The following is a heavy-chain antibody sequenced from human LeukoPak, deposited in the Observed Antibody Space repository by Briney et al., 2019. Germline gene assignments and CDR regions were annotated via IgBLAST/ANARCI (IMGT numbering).Heavy chain of an antibody. Sequence: GGSLRLSCAASGFTFSSYGMHWVRRAPGKGLEWVAVISYDGSNKYYADSVKGRFPISRDNSKNTLYLQMNSLRAEDTAVYYCAKALNLGYYDILTGSDYYYYGMDVWGQGTTVTVSS. V-gene: IGHV3-30*18. CDR1: GFTFSSYG. D-gene: IGHD3-9*01. CDR2: ISYDGSNK. CDR3: AKALNLGYYDILTGSDYYYYGMDV. J-gene: IGHJ6*02.